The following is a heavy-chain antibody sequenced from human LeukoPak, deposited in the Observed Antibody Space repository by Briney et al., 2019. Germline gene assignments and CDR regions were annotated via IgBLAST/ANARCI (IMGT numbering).Heavy chain of an antibody. CDR1: GYSFPSYW. CDR2: IYPGDSDT. D-gene: IGHD3-22*01. Sequence: GESLKISCKGSGYSFPSYWIGWVRQMPGKGLEWMGIIYPGDSDTRYSPSFQGQVTISADKSISTAYLQWSSLKASDTAMYYCASSSTYYYDSSGSYYDAFDIWGQGTMVTVSS. V-gene: IGHV5-51*01. J-gene: IGHJ3*02. CDR3: ASSSTYYYDSSGSYYDAFDI.